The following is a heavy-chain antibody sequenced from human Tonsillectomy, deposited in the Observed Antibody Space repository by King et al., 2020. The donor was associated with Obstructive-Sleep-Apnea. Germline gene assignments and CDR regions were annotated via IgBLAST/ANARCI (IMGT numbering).Heavy chain of an antibody. J-gene: IGHJ6*02. Sequence: VQLVESGGGLVKPGGSLRLSCAASGFTFSSYSMNWVRQAPGKGLEWVSSISSSSSYIYYADPVKGRFTISRDNAKDSLNLQMNSLRAEDTAVYYCARAYVVVPAANYYSYGMDVWGQGTTVTVSS. CDR2: ISSSSSYI. CDR3: ARAYVVVPAANYYSYGMDV. CDR1: GFTFSSYS. D-gene: IGHD2-2*01. V-gene: IGHV3-21*01.